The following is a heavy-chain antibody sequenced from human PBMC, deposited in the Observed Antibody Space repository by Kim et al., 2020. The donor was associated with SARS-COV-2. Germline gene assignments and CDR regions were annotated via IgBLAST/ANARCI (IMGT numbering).Heavy chain of an antibody. CDR2: IIPIFGTA. Sequence: SVKVSCKASGGTFSSYAISWVRQAPGQGLEWMGGIIPIFGTANYAQKFQGRVTITADESTSTAYMELSSLRSEDTAVYYCAILTEQIAVDGRGGYWGQGTLVTVSS. J-gene: IGHJ4*02. CDR3: AILTEQIAVDGRGGY. V-gene: IGHV1-69*13. CDR1: GGTFSSYA. D-gene: IGHD6-19*01.